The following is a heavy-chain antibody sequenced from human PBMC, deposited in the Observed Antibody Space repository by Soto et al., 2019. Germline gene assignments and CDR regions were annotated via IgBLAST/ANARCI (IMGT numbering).Heavy chain of an antibody. CDR1: GYTFTSYG. J-gene: IGHJ6*03. D-gene: IGHD3-3*01. V-gene: IGHV1-18*01. CDR2: ISAYNGNT. Sequence: ASVKVSCKASGYTFTSYGISWVRQAPGQGLEWMGWISAYNGNTNYAQKLQGRVTMTTDTSTSTAYMELRSRRSDDTALYYCARVNKNDFYYMDVWGKGTTVTVSS. CDR3: ARVNKNDFYYMDV.